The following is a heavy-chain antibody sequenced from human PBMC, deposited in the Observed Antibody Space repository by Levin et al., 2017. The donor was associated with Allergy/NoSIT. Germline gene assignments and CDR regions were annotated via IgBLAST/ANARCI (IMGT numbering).Heavy chain of an antibody. CDR1: GCSISSRISY. Sequence: SQTLSLTCTFSGCSISSRISYWGWLRPAPGKGLEWIGSIYNSGSTYYNPSLKSRVTTSVDTSKNQFSLKLSSVTAADTAVYYCARQCYDILTGYYNFDYWGQGTLVTVSS. D-gene: IGHD3-9*01. V-gene: IGHV4-39*01. CDR2: IYNSGST. CDR3: ARQCYDILTGYYNFDY. J-gene: IGHJ4*02.